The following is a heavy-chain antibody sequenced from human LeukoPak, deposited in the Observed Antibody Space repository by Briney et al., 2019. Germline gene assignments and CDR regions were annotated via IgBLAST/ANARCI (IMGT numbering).Heavy chain of an antibody. V-gene: IGHV3-64*01. Sequence: GGSLRLSCAASGFTFSSYAMHWVRQAPGKGLEYVSAISSNGGSTYYANSVKGRFTISRDNSKNTLYLQMGSLRAEDMAVYYCARSGYRSGWNWGQGTLVTVSS. CDR1: GFTFSSYA. CDR2: ISSNGGST. CDR3: ARSGYRSGWN. J-gene: IGHJ4*02. D-gene: IGHD6-19*01.